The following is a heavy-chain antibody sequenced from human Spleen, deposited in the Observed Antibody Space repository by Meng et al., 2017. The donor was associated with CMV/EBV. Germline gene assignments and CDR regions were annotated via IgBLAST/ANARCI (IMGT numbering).Heavy chain of an antibody. D-gene: IGHD3-10*01. CDR1: GGSISTYY. CDR3: ARGTWFGEMDV. Sequence: SETLSLTCSVSGGSISTYYWSWIRQPPGKGLEWIGYIYYTGSTHYNSALTSRVTISVDTSKNQFSLNLTSVTAADTALYYCARGTWFGEMDVWGQGITVTVSS. CDR2: IYYTGST. V-gene: IGHV4-59*01. J-gene: IGHJ6*02.